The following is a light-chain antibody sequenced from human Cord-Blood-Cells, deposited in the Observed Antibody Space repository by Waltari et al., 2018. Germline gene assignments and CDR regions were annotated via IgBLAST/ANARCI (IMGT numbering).Light chain of an antibody. V-gene: IGLV7-46*01. Sequence: AVLTHEPSVAVSPGGTITLSRASRREAVPSGQDSHWVQQKPGQAPRTLIYDTSNKHAWTPARFSGSLLGGKAALTLSGAQPEDEAEYYCLLSYSGAHVVFGGGTKLTVL. CDR3: LLSYSGAHVV. J-gene: IGLJ2*01. CDR2: DTS. CDR1: REAVPSGQD.